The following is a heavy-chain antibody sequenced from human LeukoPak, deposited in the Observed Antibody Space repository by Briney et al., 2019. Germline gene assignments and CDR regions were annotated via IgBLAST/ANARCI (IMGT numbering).Heavy chain of an antibody. CDR1: GGSISGYY. J-gene: IGHJ3*02. Sequence: SETLSLTCTVSGGSISGYYWSWIRQPPGKGLEWIGYIYNSGNTNYNPSLKSRVTISVDTSKKQFSLKLSSVTAADTAVYYCARAPIFGVVQVDIWGQGTMVTVSS. V-gene: IGHV4-59*01. D-gene: IGHD3-3*01. CDR2: IYNSGNT. CDR3: ARAPIFGVVQVDI.